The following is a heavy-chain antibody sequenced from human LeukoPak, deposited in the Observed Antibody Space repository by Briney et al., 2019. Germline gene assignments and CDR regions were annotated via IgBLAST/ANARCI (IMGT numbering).Heavy chain of an antibody. Sequence: ASVKVSCKSSGYTFSRYGISWLRQAPGQGLEWMGWITPDKGKTEYAQKFQDRFTMTTDTSTSTAYMELSSLRSEDTAVYYCARDLGDVSSIAARARWFDPWGQGTLVTVSS. CDR2: ITPDKGKT. CDR1: GYTFSRYG. J-gene: IGHJ5*02. D-gene: IGHD6-6*01. V-gene: IGHV1-18*01. CDR3: ARDLGDVSSIAARARWFDP.